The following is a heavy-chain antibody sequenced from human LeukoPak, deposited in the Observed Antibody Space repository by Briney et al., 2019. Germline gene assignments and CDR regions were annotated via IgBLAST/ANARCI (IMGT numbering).Heavy chain of an antibody. D-gene: IGHD3-10*01. CDR3: ARRTMVRGVKDYYYYMDV. V-gene: IGHV4-61*02. CDR1: GGSISSGSYY. J-gene: IGHJ6*03. Sequence: PSETLSLTCTVSGGSISSGSYYWSWIRQPAGKGLEWIGRIYTSGSTNYNPSLKSRVTISVDTSKNQFSLKLSSVTAADTAVYYCARRTMVRGVKDYYYYMDVWGKGTTVTISS. CDR2: IYTSGST.